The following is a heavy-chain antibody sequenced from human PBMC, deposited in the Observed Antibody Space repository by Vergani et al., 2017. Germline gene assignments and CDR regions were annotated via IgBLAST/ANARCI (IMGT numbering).Heavy chain of an antibody. J-gene: IGHJ4*02. CDR3: ASSKVRGVTTIHPFDY. V-gene: IGHV5-51*01. CDR1: GYSFTSYW. CDR2: IYPGDSDT. D-gene: IGHD3-10*01. Sequence: EVQLVQSGAEVKKPGESLKISCKGSGYSFTSYWIGWVRQMPGQGLEWMGFIYPGDSDTRYSPSFQGQVTISADKSISTAYLQWSSLKASDTAMYDCASSKVRGVTTIHPFDYWGQGTLVTVSS.